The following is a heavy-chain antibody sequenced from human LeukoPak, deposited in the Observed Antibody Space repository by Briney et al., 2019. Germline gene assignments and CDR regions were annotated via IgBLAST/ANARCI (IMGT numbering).Heavy chain of an antibody. J-gene: IGHJ4*02. CDR2: VHYSGSS. CDR1: GAFVNDYY. Sequence: PSETLSLTCTVSGAFVNDYYWTWIRQTPGKGLEWIGYVHYSGSSDFNPSLKSRVTMSLASTENQLSLKVTSVTAADTAVYYCARGGWSLDFWGQGTLVTVSS. V-gene: IGHV4-59*02. CDR3: ARGGWSLDF.